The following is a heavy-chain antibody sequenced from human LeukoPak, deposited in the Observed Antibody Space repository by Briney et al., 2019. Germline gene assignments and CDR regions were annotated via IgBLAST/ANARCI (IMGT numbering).Heavy chain of an antibody. D-gene: IGHD2-15*01. CDR2: ISSNGDNT. CDR3: TRDSALLGVAFDL. V-gene: IGHV3-64D*06. Sequence: GGSLRLSCSASGFPFNTYAIHWVRQAPGKGLEYVAGISSNGDNTDFADSAKGRFTISRDNSKSTLFLQMNSLRAEDTAVYFCTRDSALLGVAFDLWGRGTVVTVSS. J-gene: IGHJ3*01. CDR1: GFPFNTYA.